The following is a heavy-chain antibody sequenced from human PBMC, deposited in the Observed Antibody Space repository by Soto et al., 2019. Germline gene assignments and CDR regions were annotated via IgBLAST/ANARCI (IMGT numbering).Heavy chain of an antibody. CDR2: INPSGGST. V-gene: IGHV1-46*01. CDR1: RYTFTNFY. CDR3: ARSQVGRQLDV. J-gene: IGHJ6*02. D-gene: IGHD1-26*01. Sequence: ASVKVSCKASRYTFTNFYIHWLRQAPGQGLEWMGIINPSGGSTTYPQKFQGRVTMTRDTSTSTVHMELITLRSEDTAVYYCARSQVGRQLDVWVPGTTVTVS.